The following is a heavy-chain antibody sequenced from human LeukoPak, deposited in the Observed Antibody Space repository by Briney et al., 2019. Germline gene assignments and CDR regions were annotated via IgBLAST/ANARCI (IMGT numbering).Heavy chain of an antibody. J-gene: IGHJ6*02. V-gene: IGHV3-30*04. CDR3: ARDCRPYCASSSYYHMDV. CDR1: GSTFSSYA. Sequence: PGGSLRLSCAASGSTFSSYAMHWVRQAPGKGLEWVAVISYDGSNKYYADSVKGRFTISRDNSKNTLYLQMNSLRAEDTAVYYCARDCRPYCASSSYYHMDVWGQGTTVTVSS. CDR2: ISYDGSNK. D-gene: IGHD2-21*02.